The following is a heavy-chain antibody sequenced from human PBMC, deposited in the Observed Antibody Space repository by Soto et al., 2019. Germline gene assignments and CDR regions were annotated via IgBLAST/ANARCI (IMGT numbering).Heavy chain of an antibody. D-gene: IGHD3-22*01. J-gene: IGHJ5*02. CDR2: INHSGST. CDR3: ARGARGDYDSSGDSWFDP. V-gene: IGHV4-34*01. Sequence: PSETLSLTCAVYGGSFSGYYWSWIRQPPGKGLEWIGEINHSGSTNYNPSLKSRVTISVDTSKNQFSLKLSSVTAADTAVYYCARGARGDYDSSGDSWFDPWGQGTLVTVSS. CDR1: GGSFSGYY.